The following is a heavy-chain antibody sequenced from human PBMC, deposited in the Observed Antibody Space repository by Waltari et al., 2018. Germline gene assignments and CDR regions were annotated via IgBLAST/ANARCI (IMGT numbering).Heavy chain of an antibody. CDR2: IYPSGST. CDR1: GYSINSGYY. V-gene: IGHV4-38-2*02. J-gene: IGHJ6*03. D-gene: IGHD6-6*01. Sequence: QVQLQESGPGLVKPSETLSLTCTVSGYSINSGYYWGWIRQPPGKGLEWIGSIYPSGSTYYNPSLKSRVTISVDTSKNQIALKLTSVTAADTAVYYCARVAARPHYYMDVWGKGTTVTVSS. CDR3: ARVAARPHYYMDV.